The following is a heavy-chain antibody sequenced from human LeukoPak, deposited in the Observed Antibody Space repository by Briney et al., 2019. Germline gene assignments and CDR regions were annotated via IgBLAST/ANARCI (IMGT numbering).Heavy chain of an antibody. CDR1: GFTFSSYA. V-gene: IGHV3-23*01. Sequence: GGSLRLSCAASGFTFSSYAMSWVRQAPGKGLEWVSAISGSGGSTYYADSVKGRFTISRDNSKNTLYLQMNSLRAEDTAVYYCAKSQQLGPRAAYLDYWGQGTLVTVSS. D-gene: IGHD6-13*01. CDR2: ISGSGGST. CDR3: AKSQQLGPRAAYLDY. J-gene: IGHJ4*02.